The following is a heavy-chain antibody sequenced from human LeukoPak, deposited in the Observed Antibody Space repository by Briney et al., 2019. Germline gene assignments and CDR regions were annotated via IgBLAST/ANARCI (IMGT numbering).Heavy chain of an antibody. V-gene: IGHV3-66*01. D-gene: IGHD1-1*01. CDR2: IYNSGST. Sequence: QPGGSLRLTCAASGFTVSSNYMSWVRQAPGKGLEWVSVIYNSGSTYYADSVKGRFTISRDRSKNTLYLQMNSLRAEDTAVYYCARDHQLGTPFDYWGQGTLVTVSS. CDR1: GFTVSSNY. CDR3: ARDHQLGTPFDY. J-gene: IGHJ4*02.